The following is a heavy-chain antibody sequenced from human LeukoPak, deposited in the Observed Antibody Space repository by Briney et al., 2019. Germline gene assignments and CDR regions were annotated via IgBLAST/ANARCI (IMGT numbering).Heavy chain of an antibody. Sequence: GGSLRLSCAASGFTFDDYAMHWVRQAPGKGLEWVSGISWNSGSIGYVDSVKGRFTISRDNAKNSLYLQMNSLRAEDTALYYCAKGRAVVVVPAAIDYWGQGTLVTVSS. CDR3: AKGRAVVVVPAAIDY. CDR1: GFTFDDYA. D-gene: IGHD2-2*01. CDR2: ISWNSGSI. V-gene: IGHV3-9*01. J-gene: IGHJ4*02.